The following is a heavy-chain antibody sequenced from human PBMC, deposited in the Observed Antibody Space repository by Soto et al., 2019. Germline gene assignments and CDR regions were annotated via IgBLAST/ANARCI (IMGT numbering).Heavy chain of an antibody. V-gene: IGHV3-23*01. CDR1: GFTFSNYA. CDR3: AKDLRIWSGYNCFDY. J-gene: IGHJ4*02. CDR2: ISGSGGST. Sequence: EVQLLESGGGLVQSGGSLRLSCAASGFTFSNYAMSWVRQAPGKGLEWVSGISGSGGSTYYADSVKGRFTISRDNSKNTLYLQMNSLRAEDTAVYYCAKDLRIWSGYNCFDYWGQGTLVTVSS. D-gene: IGHD3-3*01.